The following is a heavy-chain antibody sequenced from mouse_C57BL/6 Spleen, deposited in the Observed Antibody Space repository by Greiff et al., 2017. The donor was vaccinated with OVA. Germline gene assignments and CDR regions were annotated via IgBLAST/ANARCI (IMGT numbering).Heavy chain of an antibody. CDR2: IDPETGGT. CDR1: GYTFTDYE. CDR3: TRSRPNWDEGFAY. J-gene: IGHJ3*01. D-gene: IGHD4-1*01. Sequence: QVQLQQSGAELVRPGASVTLSCKASGYTFTDYEMHWVKQTPVHGLEWIGAIDPETGGTAYNQKFKGKAILTADKSSSTAYMELRSLTSEDSAVYYCTRSRPNWDEGFAYWGQGTLVTVSA. V-gene: IGHV1-15*01.